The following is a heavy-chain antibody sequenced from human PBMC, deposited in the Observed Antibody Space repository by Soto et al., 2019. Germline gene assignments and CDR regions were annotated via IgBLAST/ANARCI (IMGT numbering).Heavy chain of an antibody. J-gene: IGHJ5*02. CDR1: GGSISSSSYY. D-gene: IGHD3-10*01. V-gene: IGHV4-39*07. CDR3: ASRYGSGSQMIDP. CDR2: IYYRGST. Sequence: SETLSLTCIVSGGSISSSSYYWGWIRQPPGKGMKWIGSIYYRGSTNNNPSLKSRVTISVDTSKNQFSLKLNSVTAADTAMYYCASRYGSGSQMIDPWGQGILVTVSS.